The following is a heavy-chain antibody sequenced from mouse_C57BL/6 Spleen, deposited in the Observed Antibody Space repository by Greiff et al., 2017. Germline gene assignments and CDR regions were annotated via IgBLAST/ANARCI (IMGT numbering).Heavy chain of an antibody. CDR3: TRAGHYYGYYFDY. CDR2: ISSGGDYI. CDR1: GFTFSSYA. V-gene: IGHV5-9-1*02. Sequence: EVQRVESGEGLVKPGGSLKLSCAASGFTFSSYAMSWVRQTPEKRLEWVAYISSGGDYIYYADTVKGRFTISRDNARNTLYLQMSSLKSEDTAMYYYTRAGHYYGYYFDYWGQGTTLTVSS. D-gene: IGHD1-2*01. J-gene: IGHJ2*01.